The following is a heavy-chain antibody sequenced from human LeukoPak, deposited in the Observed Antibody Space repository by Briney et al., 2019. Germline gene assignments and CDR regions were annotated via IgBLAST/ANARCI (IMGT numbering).Heavy chain of an antibody. J-gene: IGHJ4*02. CDR2: IYYSGST. V-gene: IGHV4-61*01. D-gene: IGHD3-10*01. CDR3: ARESDTYYYGSGSFRLDY. Sequence: PSETLSLTCTVSGGSVSSGSYYWSWIRQPPGKGLEWIGYIYYSGSTNYNPSLKSRVTISVDTSKNQFSLKLSSVTAADTAVYYCARESDTYYYGSGSFRLDYWGQGTLVTVSS. CDR1: GGSVSSGSYY.